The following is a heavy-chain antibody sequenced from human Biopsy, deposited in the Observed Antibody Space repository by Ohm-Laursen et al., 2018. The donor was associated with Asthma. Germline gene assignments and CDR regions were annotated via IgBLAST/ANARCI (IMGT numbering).Heavy chain of an antibody. V-gene: IGHV1-18*01. CDR2: ISVYNGNA. J-gene: IGHJ6*02. CDR3: ARAVDYSHYYGIDV. D-gene: IGHD3-10*01. Sequence: GASVKVSCKTSGYTFNSAGITWVRQAPGQGLEWMGWISVYNGNAKVAQDLQGRVTMITDTSTSTAYMELRSLRSDDTAVYFCARAVDYSHYYGIDVWGQGTTVTVS. CDR1: GYTFNSAG.